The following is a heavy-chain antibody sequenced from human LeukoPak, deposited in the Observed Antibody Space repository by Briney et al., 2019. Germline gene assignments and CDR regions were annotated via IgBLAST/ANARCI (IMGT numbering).Heavy chain of an antibody. J-gene: IGHJ6*02. V-gene: IGHV3-33*06. Sequence: PGRSLRLSCAASGFTFNSYGMHWVRQAPGKGLEWVALIWYDGSNKYYADSVKGRFTISRDNSKNTLYLQMNSLRAEDTAVYYCAKYYTNYYYNGMDVWGQGTTVTVSS. CDR2: IWYDGSNK. CDR3: AKYYTNYYYNGMDV. CDR1: GFTFNSYG. D-gene: IGHD2/OR15-2a*01.